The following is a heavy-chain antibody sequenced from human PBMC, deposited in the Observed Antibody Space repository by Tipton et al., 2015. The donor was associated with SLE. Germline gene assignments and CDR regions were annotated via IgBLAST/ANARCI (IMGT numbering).Heavy chain of an antibody. J-gene: IGHJ4*02. CDR3: AGDARYSSRRDFAS. CDR2: MHDGGDP. Sequence: TLSLTCTVSGGSISSCAYYWVRIRQPPGKGMDWVVSMHDGGDPFCTPSLKSRVTISLDTSKNQLSLKLSSVTAADTAVYYCAGDARYSSRRDFASWGQGPLVRVSS. D-gene: IGHD6-13*01. V-gene: IGHV4-39*07. CDR1: GGSISSCAYY.